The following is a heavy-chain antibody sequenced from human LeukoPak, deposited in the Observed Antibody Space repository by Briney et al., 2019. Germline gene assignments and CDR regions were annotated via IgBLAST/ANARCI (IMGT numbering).Heavy chain of an antibody. CDR1: GFTFSNAW. V-gene: IGHV3-7*01. CDR3: ARGPLPARYYYYYMDV. J-gene: IGHJ6*03. CDR2: IKQDGSEK. Sequence: GGSLRLSCAASGFTFSNAWMSWVRQAPGKGLEWVANIKQDGSEKYYVDSVKGRFTISRDNAKNSLYLQMNSLRAEDTAVYYCARGPLPARYYYYYMDVWGKGTTVTVSS.